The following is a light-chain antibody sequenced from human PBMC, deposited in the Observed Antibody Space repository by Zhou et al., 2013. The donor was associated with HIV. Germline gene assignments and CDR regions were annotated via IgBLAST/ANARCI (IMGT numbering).Light chain of an antibody. CDR3: QQYNSYSPWS. CDR2: KAS. V-gene: IGKV1-5*03. J-gene: IGKJ1*01. Sequence: DIQLTQSPSFLSASVGDRVTITCRASQSISTWLAWYQQKPGKAPKLLIYKASSLESGVPSRFSGSGSGTEFTLTISSLQPDDFATYYCQQYNSYSPWSFGQGTKVEI. CDR1: QSISTW.